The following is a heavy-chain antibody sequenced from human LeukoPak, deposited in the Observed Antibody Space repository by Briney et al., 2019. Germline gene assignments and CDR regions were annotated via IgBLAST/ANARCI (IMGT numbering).Heavy chain of an antibody. CDR2: MNPNSGNT. J-gene: IGHJ3*02. CDR1: GYTLTSYD. D-gene: IGHD6-13*01. CDR3: ARGLVSSSWLRGLDAFDI. Sequence: ASVKVSCKASGYTLTSYDINWVRQATGQGLEWMGWMNPNSGNTGYAQKFQGRVTMTRNTSISTAYMELSSLRSEDTAVYYCARGLVSSSWLRGLDAFDIWGQGTMVTVSS. V-gene: IGHV1-8*01.